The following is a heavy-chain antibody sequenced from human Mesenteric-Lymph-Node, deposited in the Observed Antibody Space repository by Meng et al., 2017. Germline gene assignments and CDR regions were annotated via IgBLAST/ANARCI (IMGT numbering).Heavy chain of an antibody. J-gene: IGHJ4*02. D-gene: IGHD3-10*01. CDR1: GGSLSGYY. CDR2: VYHNGVT. V-gene: IGHV4-34*02. Sequence: QVQLKQWGGEVLKLSETWPLTGAAYGGSLSGYYWSWIRQPPGKGLEWMGEVYHNGVTKYSPSLRSRVVISIDTSKNQFSLNLRSVSAADTAMYYCARGGATPMIIKYWGPGTLVTVSS. CDR3: ARGGATPMIIKY.